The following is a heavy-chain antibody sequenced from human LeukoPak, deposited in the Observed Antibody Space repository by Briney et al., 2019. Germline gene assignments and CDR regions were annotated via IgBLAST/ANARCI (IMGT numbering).Heavy chain of an antibody. CDR3: ARDPDGDYDIDY. Sequence: SVKVSCKASGGTFSSYAISWVRQAPGQGLEWMGRIIPILGIANYAQKFQGRVTITADKSTSTAYMELSSLRSEDTAVYYCARDPDGDYDIDYWGQGTLVTVSS. J-gene: IGHJ4*02. CDR2: IIPILGIA. CDR1: GGTFSSYA. V-gene: IGHV1-69*04. D-gene: IGHD4-17*01.